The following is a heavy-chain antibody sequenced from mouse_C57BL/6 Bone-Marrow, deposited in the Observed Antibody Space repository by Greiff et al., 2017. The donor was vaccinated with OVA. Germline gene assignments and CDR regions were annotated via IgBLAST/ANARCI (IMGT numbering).Heavy chain of an antibody. V-gene: IGHV1-42*01. Sequence: EVQLQQSGPELVKPGASVKISCKASGYSFTGYYMNWVKQSPEKSLEWIGEINPSTGGTTYNQKFKAKATLTVDKSSSTAYMQLKSLTSEDSAVYYCARWGLRRAWFAYWGQGTLVTVSA. J-gene: IGHJ3*01. CDR2: INPSTGGT. CDR1: GYSFTGYY. CDR3: ARWGLRRAWFAY. D-gene: IGHD2-4*01.